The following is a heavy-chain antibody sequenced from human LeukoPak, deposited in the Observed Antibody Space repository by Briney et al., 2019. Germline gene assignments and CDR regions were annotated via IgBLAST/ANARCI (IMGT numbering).Heavy chain of an antibody. CDR1: GYTFTSYY. CDR3: AKDLDSSGWYVPVGPVDY. D-gene: IGHD6-19*01. CDR2: INPSGGST. Sequence: ASVKVSCKASGYTFTSYYMHWVRQAPGQGLEWMGIINPSGGSTSYAQKFQGRVTMTRDTSTSTVYMELSSLRSEDTAVYYCAKDLDSSGWYVPVGPVDYWGQGTLVTVSS. V-gene: IGHV1-46*01. J-gene: IGHJ4*02.